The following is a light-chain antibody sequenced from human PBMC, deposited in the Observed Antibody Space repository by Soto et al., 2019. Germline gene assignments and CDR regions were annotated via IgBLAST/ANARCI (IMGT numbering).Light chain of an antibody. V-gene: IGLV2-11*01. CDR3: CSYAGSYTYV. CDR2: SVS. Sequence: QSVLTQPRSVSGSPGQSFTISCTGTSSDVGGHNYVSWYQQYPGKAPRLLLSSVSKRPSGVPDRFSGSKSGNTASLTISGLQAEDEADYYCCSYAGSYTYVFGTGTKVTVL. CDR1: SSDVGGHNY. J-gene: IGLJ1*01.